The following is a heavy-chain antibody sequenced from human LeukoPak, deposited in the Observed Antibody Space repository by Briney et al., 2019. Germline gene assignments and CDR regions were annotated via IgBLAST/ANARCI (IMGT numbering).Heavy chain of an antibody. CDR2: INSDGSST. Sequence: PGGSLRLSCAVSGFTFSSYWMHWVRQAPGKGLVWVSRINSDGSSTSYADFVKGRFTISRDNAKNTLYLQMNSLRAEDTAVYYCASAYSSSWHYYYYGMDVWGQGTTVTVSS. CDR3: ASAYSSSWHYYYYGMDV. J-gene: IGHJ6*02. V-gene: IGHV3-74*01. CDR1: GFTFSSYW. D-gene: IGHD6-13*01.